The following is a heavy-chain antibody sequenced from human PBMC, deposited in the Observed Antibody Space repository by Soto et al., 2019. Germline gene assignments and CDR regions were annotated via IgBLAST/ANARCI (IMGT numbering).Heavy chain of an antibody. V-gene: IGHV3-23*01. D-gene: IGHD3-10*01. CDR1: GFTFRSSA. CDR3: AKDRHYPRDYFHY. CDR2: VSANGQGI. Sequence: LRLSCAASGFTFRSSAISWVRQAPGKGLEWVSAVSANGQGIYYADSVRGRFTISRDNSKNTVFLHMDSLSAEDTAVYYCAKDRHYPRDYFHYWGQGTLVTVSS. J-gene: IGHJ4*02.